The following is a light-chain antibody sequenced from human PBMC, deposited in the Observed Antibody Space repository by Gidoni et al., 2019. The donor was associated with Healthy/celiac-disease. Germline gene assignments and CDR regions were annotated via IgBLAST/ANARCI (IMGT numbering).Light chain of an antibody. Sequence: DIVLTQSPGTLSLSPGERATLSCRASQSVSSSYLAWYQQKPGQAPRLLIYGASSRATGIPDRFSGSGSGTDFTLTISRLEPEDFAVYYCQQYGSSWWTFXQXTKVEIK. CDR3: QQYGSSWWT. V-gene: IGKV3-20*01. CDR2: GAS. CDR1: QSVSSSY. J-gene: IGKJ1*01.